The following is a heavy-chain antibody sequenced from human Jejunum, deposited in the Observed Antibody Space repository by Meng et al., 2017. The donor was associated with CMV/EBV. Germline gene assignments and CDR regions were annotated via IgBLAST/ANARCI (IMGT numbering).Heavy chain of an antibody. Sequence: VYLVECGGGLVQCGGSLRLPFAASGFSVSNNHMNWVRKGPGKGLEWVAVVSNDGSEKYYADYVKGRFTSSRDSSTNTVYLQMNSLRADDTAVYYCARGGLTGIFDYWGQGTLVTVSS. D-gene: IGHD6-13*01. CDR3: ARGGLTGIFDY. CDR2: VSNDGSEK. V-gene: IGHV3-30-3*01. CDR1: GFSVSNNH. J-gene: IGHJ4*02.